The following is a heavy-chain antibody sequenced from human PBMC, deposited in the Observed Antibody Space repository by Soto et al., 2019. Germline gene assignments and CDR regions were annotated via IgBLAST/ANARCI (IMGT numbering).Heavy chain of an antibody. J-gene: IGHJ1*01. D-gene: IGHD1-26*01. CDR3: ARDTGLXXXXXXX. CDR2: VYHSGST. CDR1: GDSIRGGGHY. V-gene: IGHV4-31*01. Sequence: QVQLQESGPGLVKPSQTLSLTCSVSGDSIRGGGHYWNWIRQFPGKGLEWIGYVYHSGSTHYNPXXXXXLTISIXXXXXXXSLRLISXXXXXXXXXXCARDTGLXXXXXXXWG.